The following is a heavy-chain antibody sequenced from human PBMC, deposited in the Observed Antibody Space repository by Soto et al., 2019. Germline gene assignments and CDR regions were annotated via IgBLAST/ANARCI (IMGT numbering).Heavy chain of an antibody. D-gene: IGHD6-13*01. Sequence: ASVKVSCKASGYTFTGYGISWVRQAPGQGLEWMGWISAYSGNTNYAQKLQGRVTMTKDTSNSTAYMELRSLRSDDTAVYYCARGSSSWSRTKDAEYLEDWGQGTLVTVSS. CDR3: ARGSSSWSRTKDAEYLED. CDR2: ISAYSGNT. V-gene: IGHV1-18*01. CDR1: GYTFTGYG. J-gene: IGHJ1*01.